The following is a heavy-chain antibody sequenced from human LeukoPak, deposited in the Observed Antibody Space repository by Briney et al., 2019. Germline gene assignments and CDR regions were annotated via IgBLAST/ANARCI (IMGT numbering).Heavy chain of an antibody. CDR3: AKRGYNYDYDY. CDR1: GFTFSIYA. D-gene: IGHD5-18*01. Sequence: GGSLRLSCAASGFTFSIYAMSWVRQTPGKGLEWVSSISGSGGSTYYADSVKGRFTISRDNSKNTLYLQMNSLRAEYTAVYYCAKRGYNYDYDYWGQGTLVTVSS. V-gene: IGHV3-23*01. J-gene: IGHJ4*02. CDR2: ISGSGGST.